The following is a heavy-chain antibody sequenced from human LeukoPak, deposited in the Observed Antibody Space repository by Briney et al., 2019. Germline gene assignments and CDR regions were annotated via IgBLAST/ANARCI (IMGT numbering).Heavy chain of an antibody. V-gene: IGHV1-18*01. CDR1: GYTFTSYG. CDR3: ARDPSDGDYDY. J-gene: IGHJ4*02. CDR2: ISAYNGNT. D-gene: IGHD4-17*01. Sequence: ASVKVSCKASGYTFTSYGINWVRQAPGQGLEWMGWISAYNGNTNYAQKLQGRVTMTTDASTSTAYMELTSLTSDDTAVYYCARDPSDGDYDYWGQGTLVTVSS.